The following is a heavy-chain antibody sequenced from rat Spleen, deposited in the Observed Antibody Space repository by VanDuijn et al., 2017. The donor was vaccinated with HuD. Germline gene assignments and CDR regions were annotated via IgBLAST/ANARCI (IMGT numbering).Heavy chain of an antibody. Sequence: QVQLKESGPGLVQPSQTLSLTCTVSGFSLTSNAVSWVRQPPGKGLEWMGIIWNTGGTRYNSVLKSRLSISKDTSNRQVFLKMNSLQTEDTAIYFCTRPNNPYWYFDFWGPGTMVTVSS. V-gene: IGHV2-41*01. J-gene: IGHJ1*01. CDR3: TRPNNPYWYFDF. D-gene: IGHD1-10*01. CDR2: IWNTGGT. CDR1: GFSLTSNA.